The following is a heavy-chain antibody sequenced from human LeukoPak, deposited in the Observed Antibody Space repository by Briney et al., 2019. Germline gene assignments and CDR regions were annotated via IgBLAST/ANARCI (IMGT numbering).Heavy chain of an antibody. CDR1: GGSISSYY. CDR3: ARELRARDAFDI. J-gene: IGHJ3*02. Sequence: PPETLSLTCTVSGGSISSYYWSWIRQPPGKGLEWIGYIYYSGSTNYNPSLKSRVTISVDTSKNQFSLKLSSVTAADTAVYYCARELRARDAFDIWGQGTMVTVSS. V-gene: IGHV4-59*01. D-gene: IGHD3-16*01. CDR2: IYYSGST.